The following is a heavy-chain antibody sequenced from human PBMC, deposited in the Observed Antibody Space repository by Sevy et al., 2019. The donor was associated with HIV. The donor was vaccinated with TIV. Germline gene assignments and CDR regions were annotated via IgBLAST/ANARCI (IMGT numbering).Heavy chain of an antibody. CDR2: IYIGGTT. CDR1: GLTVSDNF. V-gene: IGHV3-53*01. CDR3: ARGKHVSGYYGSFDY. Sequence: GGSLRLSCAASGLTVSDNFMSWVRQAPGKGLEWVSVIYIGGTTYYADSVKGRFTISRDNSKNTIYLQMNGLRVEDTAVYYCARGKHVSGYYGSFDYWGQGALVTVSS. D-gene: IGHD5-12*01. J-gene: IGHJ4*02.